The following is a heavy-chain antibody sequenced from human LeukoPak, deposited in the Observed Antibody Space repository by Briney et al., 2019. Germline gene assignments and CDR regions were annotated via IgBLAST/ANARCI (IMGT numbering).Heavy chain of an antibody. Sequence: GESLKISCKGSESSFTSYWIGWVRQMPGKGLEWMGIIYPGDSDTRYSPSFQGQVTISADKSISTAYLQWSSLKASDTAMYYCASTTNRYYFDYWGQGTLVTVSS. D-gene: IGHD1-1*01. V-gene: IGHV5-51*01. CDR3: ASTTNRYYFDY. CDR1: ESSFTSYW. J-gene: IGHJ4*02. CDR2: IYPGDSDT.